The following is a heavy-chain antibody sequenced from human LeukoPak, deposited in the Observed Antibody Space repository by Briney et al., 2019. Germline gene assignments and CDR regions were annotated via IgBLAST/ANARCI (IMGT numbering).Heavy chain of an antibody. D-gene: IGHD2-15*01. CDR2: ISGSGGST. V-gene: IGHV3-23*01. J-gene: IGHJ4*02. CDR3: AKGLKGCSGAGCYYFFDF. Sequence: GGSLGLSCAASGFTFSSYAMSWVRQAPGKGLEWVSAISGSGGSTYYADSVKGRFTISRDNSKNTLDLQMNSLRAEDTAVYYCAKGLKGCSGAGCYYFFDFWGQGTLVTVSS. CDR1: GFTFSSYA.